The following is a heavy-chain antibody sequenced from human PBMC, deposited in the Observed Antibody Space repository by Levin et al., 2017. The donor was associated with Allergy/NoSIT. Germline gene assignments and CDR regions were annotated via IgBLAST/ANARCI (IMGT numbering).Heavy chain of an antibody. J-gene: IGHJ4*02. Sequence: ASVKVSCKASGGTFSSYAISWVRQAPGQGLEWMGGIIPIFGTANYAQKFQGRVTITADESTSTAYMELSSLRSEDTAVYYCARASNWSYLSGILSTMYYFDYGGQGTLVTVSS. CDR3: ARASNWSYLSGILSTMYYFDY. CDR2: IIPIFGTA. D-gene: IGHD1-7*01. V-gene: IGHV1-69*13. CDR1: GGTFSSYA.